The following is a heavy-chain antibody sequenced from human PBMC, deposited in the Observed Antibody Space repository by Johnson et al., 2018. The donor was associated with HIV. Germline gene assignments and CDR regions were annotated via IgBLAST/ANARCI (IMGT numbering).Heavy chain of an antibody. D-gene: IGHD3-3*01. Sequence: VQLVESGGGLVKPGGSLRLSCAASGFTFSNAWMSWVRQAPGKGLEWVGRIKSKTDGGTTDYAAPVKGRFTISRDDSKNTLYLQMNSLKTEDTAVYYCTTFNSDKLWSDDAFDIWGQGTMVTVSS. CDR2: IKSKTDGGTT. J-gene: IGHJ3*02. CDR1: GFTFSNAW. CDR3: TTFNSDKLWSDDAFDI. V-gene: IGHV3-15*01.